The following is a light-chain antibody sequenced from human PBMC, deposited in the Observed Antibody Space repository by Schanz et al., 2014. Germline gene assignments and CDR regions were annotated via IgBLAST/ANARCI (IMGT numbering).Light chain of an antibody. Sequence: QSALTQPRSVSGSPGQSVTISCTGTSSDVGDYNYVSWYQQHPGKAPKLMIYDVSKRPSGVPDRFSGSKSGNTASLTISGLQAEDEADYYCCSYAGSTTYWLFGGGTKLTVL. CDR2: DVS. CDR1: SSDVGDYNY. J-gene: IGLJ3*02. CDR3: CSYAGSTTYWL. V-gene: IGLV2-11*01.